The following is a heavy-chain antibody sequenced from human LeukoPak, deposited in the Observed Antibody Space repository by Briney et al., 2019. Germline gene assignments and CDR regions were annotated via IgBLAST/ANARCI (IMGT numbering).Heavy chain of an antibody. CDR1: GFTFSSYT. V-gene: IGHV3-21*06. J-gene: IGHJ4*02. CDR3: GRGHWGLDY. D-gene: IGHD7-27*01. Sequence: GGSLRLSCAASGFTFSSYTMTWVRQAPGKGLEWVSSITRSSHYIYYADSVKGRFTISRDNAKNLLYLQMNSLRAEDTAVYYCGRGHWGLDYWGQGALVTVSS. CDR2: ITRSSHYI.